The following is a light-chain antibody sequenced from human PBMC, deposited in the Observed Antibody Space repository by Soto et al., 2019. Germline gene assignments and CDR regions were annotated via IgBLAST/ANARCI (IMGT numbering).Light chain of an antibody. Sequence: DIQMTQSPSSLSASVGDRVTITCRASQPISNYLNWYQQKPGKAPKLLIYAASSLQSRVPSRLSGSGSGTDFTLAISSLQPEDFATYYCQQSYSTPWTFGQGTKVVIK. CDR1: QPISNY. CDR3: QQSYSTPWT. V-gene: IGKV1-39*01. J-gene: IGKJ1*01. CDR2: AAS.